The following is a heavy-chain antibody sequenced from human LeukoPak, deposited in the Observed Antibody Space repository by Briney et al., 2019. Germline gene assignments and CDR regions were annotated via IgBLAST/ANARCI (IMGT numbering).Heavy chain of an antibody. CDR1: GYTFTGYY. Sequence: GASVKVSCKASGYTFTGYYMHWVRQAPGQGLEWMGWINPNSGDTNYAQKFQGRVTMTRGTSITTAYMEMSRLRSDDTAVYYCARVNGMYYFDYWGQGTLVTVSS. CDR2: INPNSGDT. V-gene: IGHV1-2*02. D-gene: IGHD2-8*01. J-gene: IGHJ4*02. CDR3: ARVNGMYYFDY.